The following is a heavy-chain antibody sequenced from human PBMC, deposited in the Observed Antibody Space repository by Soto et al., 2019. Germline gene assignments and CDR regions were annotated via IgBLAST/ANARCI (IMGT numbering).Heavy chain of an antibody. CDR1: GGSISSYY. J-gene: IGHJ4*02. CDR2: IYYSGST. D-gene: IGHD1-1*01. V-gene: IGHV4-59*01. Sequence: SETLSLTCTVSGGSISSYYWSWIRQPPGKGLEWIGYIYYSGSTNYNPSLKSRVTISVDTSKNQFSLKLSSVTAADTAVYYCAGRRRYNWNDWSRGSLQVFDYWGQGTLVTVSS. CDR3: AGRRRYNWNDWSRGSLQVFDY.